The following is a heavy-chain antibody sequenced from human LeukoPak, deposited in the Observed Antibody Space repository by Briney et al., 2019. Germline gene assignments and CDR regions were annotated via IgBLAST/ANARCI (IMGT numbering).Heavy chain of an antibody. CDR2: ISGSGGGT. Sequence: HPGGSLRLSCAASGFTFSSYAISWVRQTPRKGLEWVSAISGSGGGTYYADSVEGRFTISRDNSKSTLYLQMNSLRAEDTALYYCAKDGVDSPIILGAEFFQHWGQGTLVTVSS. V-gene: IGHV3-23*01. CDR1: GFTFSSYA. CDR3: AKDGVDSPIILGAEFFQH. J-gene: IGHJ1*01. D-gene: IGHD5-18*01.